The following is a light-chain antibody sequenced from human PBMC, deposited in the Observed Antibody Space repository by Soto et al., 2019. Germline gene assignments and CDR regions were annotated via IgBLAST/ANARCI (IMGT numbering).Light chain of an antibody. J-gene: IGKJ5*01. CDR2: AAS. V-gene: IGKV3-20*01. Sequence: EIVLTQSPGTLSLSLGERGTLSCRASQSVGTNRLAWYQQKPGQGPTLLIYAASSRATGVPDRFSGSGSGTDFTLTISRLEPEDCAVYYCQQYGSSQWTFGQGTRLEIK. CDR3: QQYGSSQWT. CDR1: QSVGTNR.